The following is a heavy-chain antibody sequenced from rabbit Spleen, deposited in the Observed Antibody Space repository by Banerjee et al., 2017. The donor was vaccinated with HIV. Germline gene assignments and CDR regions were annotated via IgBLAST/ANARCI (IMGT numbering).Heavy chain of an antibody. D-gene: IGHD2-1*01. CDR1: GLDFSSSYW. Sequence: QEQLVESGGGLVQPEGSLTLTCKASGLDFSSSYWICWVRQAPGKGLEWIACIDVGKSGSTYYANWAKGRFTISKPSSITVTLQMTSLTAADTATYFCARDYVGGGAYELGLWGPGTLVTVS. CDR2: IDVGKSGST. J-gene: IGHJ4*01. V-gene: IGHV1S45*01. CDR3: ARDYVGGGAYELGL.